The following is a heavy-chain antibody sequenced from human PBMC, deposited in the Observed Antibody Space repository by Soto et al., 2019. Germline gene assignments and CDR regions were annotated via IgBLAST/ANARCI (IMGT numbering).Heavy chain of an antibody. CDR1: GFTFRSYA. Sequence: GSLRLSCAAFGFTFRSYAMSWVRQAPGKGLEWVSALTDSGGSTYYADSVQGRFTISRDNSKNTLYLQMSSLGAEDTAVYYCAKDYSSTWYPGHGMGVWGQGTTVTVSS. J-gene: IGHJ6*02. CDR3: AKDYSSTWYPGHGMGV. V-gene: IGHV3-23*01. CDR2: LTDSGGST. D-gene: IGHD6-13*01.